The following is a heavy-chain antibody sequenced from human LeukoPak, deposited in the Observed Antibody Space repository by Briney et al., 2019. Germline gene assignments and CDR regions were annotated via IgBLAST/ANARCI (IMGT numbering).Heavy chain of an antibody. CDR1: GFTVSSNY. J-gene: IGHJ5*02. V-gene: IGHV3-66*02. D-gene: IGHD1-14*01. CDR2: IYSGGST. CDR3: ARVLPGDWFDP. Sequence: GGSLRFSCAASGFTVSSNYMSWVRKAPGKGLEWVSVIYSGGSTYYADSVKGRFTISRDNSKNTLYLQMNSLRAEDTAVYYCARVLPGDWFDPWGQGTLVTVSS.